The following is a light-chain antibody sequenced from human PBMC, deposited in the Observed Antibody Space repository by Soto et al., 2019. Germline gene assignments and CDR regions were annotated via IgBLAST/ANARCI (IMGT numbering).Light chain of an antibody. J-gene: IGKJ5*01. Sequence: DIQMTQAPSSLSASVGDRVTITCRASQSIGGYLTWYQQLPRKAPKLLIFAASGLQSGVPSRFSGSGSGTDFTLTISSLQPEDFATYYCQQSYSSPITFGQGTRLEIK. CDR2: AAS. CDR3: QQSYSSPIT. V-gene: IGKV1-39*01. CDR1: QSIGGY.